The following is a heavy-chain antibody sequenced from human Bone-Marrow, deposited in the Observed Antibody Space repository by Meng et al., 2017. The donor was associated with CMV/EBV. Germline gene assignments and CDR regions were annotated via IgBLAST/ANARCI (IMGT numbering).Heavy chain of an antibody. Sequence: LQLQESGPGLGKPSDTLALICSVSGCSITSSNYDWDWIRQPPGEGLEWIGTINYSGSTFYNPSLESRVTISVDTPGNHFSLKLTSVTAADTAIYYCARHKRRQWFDPWGQGTLVTVSS. CDR3: ARHKRRQWFDP. J-gene: IGHJ5*02. V-gene: IGHV4-39*01. D-gene: IGHD1-1*01. CDR1: GCSITSSNYD. CDR2: INYSGST.